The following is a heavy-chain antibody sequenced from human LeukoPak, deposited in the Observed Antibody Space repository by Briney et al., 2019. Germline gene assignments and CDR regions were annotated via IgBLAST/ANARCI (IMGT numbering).Heavy chain of an antibody. V-gene: IGHV4-34*01. CDR3: ARGFFGSSSWYHLNFNFDY. CDR2: ISHSGST. Sequence: SETLSLTCAVYGGSFSGYYWSWIRQPPGKGLEWIGEISHSGSTNYNPSLKSRVTISVDTSKNQFSLKLSSVTAADTAVYYCARGFFGSSSWYHLNFNFDYWGQGTLVTVSS. D-gene: IGHD6-13*01. J-gene: IGHJ4*02. CDR1: GGSFSGYY.